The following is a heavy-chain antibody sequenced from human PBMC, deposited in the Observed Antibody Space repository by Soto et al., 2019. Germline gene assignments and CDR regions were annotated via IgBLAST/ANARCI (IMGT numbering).Heavy chain of an antibody. CDR3: ASCSMITFGGVIVDDAFDM. V-gene: IGHV3-53*01. Sequence: EVQLMESGGGLIQPGGSLRLSCAASGFTVSSNYMSWVRQTPGKGLEWVSIIYSGGSSYYADSVKGRFTISRDNSKNTLYLQMNSLRAEDTAVYYCASCSMITFGGVIVDDAFDMWGQGTMVSVSS. CDR1: GFTVSSNY. J-gene: IGHJ3*02. CDR2: IYSGGSS. D-gene: IGHD3-16*02.